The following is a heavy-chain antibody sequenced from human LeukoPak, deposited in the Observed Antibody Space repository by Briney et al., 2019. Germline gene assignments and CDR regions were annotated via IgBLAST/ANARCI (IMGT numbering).Heavy chain of an antibody. D-gene: IGHD6-6*01. CDR2: INPSGGST. V-gene: IGHV1-46*01. Sequence: ASVKVSCKASGYTFTSYYMHWVRQAPGQGLEWMGIINPSGGSTSYAQKFQGRVTMTRDTSTSTVYMELSSLRSEDTAVYYCARCQIEYSSSFTFDYWGQGTLDTVSS. J-gene: IGHJ4*02. CDR1: GYTFTSYY. CDR3: ARCQIEYSSSFTFDY.